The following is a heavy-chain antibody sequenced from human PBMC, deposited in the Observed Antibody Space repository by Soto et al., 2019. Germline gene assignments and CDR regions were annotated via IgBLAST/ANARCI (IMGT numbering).Heavy chain of an antibody. V-gene: IGHV4-59*01. CDR2: IYYSGST. D-gene: IGHD3-10*01. J-gene: IGHJ4*02. CDR3: AAEDYGSGKFDY. CDR1: GGPISSYY. Sequence: PSETLSLTCTVSGGPISSYYWSWMRQPLGKGMEWIGNIYYSGSTDYNPSLKRRVTISGDTSKMQFSLRLSSVTAADTAVYYCAAEDYGSGKFDYWGRGTLVTVSS.